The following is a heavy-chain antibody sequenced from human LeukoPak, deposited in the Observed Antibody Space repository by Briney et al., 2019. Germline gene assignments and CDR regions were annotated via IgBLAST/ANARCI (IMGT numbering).Heavy chain of an antibody. CDR2: ISSSGSTI. CDR3: ARDSPGGMDV. CDR1: GFTFGSYE. V-gene: IGHV3-48*03. Sequence: GGSLRLSCAASGFTFGSYEMNWVRQAPGKGLEWVSYISSSGSTIYYADSVKGRFTISRDNAKNSLYLQMNSLRAEDTAVYYCARDSPGGMDVWGQGTTVTVSS. J-gene: IGHJ6*02.